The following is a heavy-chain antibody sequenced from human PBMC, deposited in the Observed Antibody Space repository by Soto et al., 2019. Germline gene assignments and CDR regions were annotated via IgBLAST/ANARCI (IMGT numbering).Heavy chain of an antibody. V-gene: IGHV1-18*01. CDR3: ARGGPDSSGWYRPIDY. J-gene: IGHJ4*02. CDR1: GYTFSNYG. Sequence: GASVKVSCKTSGYTFSNYGITWVRQAPGQPLEWLGWISLYSDGTNYAQKFQGRVSMTTDTSTSTAYMELRSLRSDDTAVYYCARGGPDSSGWYRPIDYWGQGTLVTVSS. CDR2: ISLYSDGT. D-gene: IGHD6-19*01.